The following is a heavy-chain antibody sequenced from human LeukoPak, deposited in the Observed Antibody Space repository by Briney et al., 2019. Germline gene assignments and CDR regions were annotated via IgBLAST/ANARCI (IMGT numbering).Heavy chain of an antibody. CDR2: IIPILGIA. CDR1: GGTFSSYA. D-gene: IGHD2-15*01. J-gene: IGHJ4*02. Sequence: ASVKVSCKASGGTFSSYAISWVRQAPGQGLEWMGRIIPILGIANYAQKFQGRVTTTADKSTSTAYMELSSLRSEDTAVYYCARDERMGLRPFDYWGQGTLVTVSS. CDR3: ARDERMGLRPFDY. V-gene: IGHV1-69*04.